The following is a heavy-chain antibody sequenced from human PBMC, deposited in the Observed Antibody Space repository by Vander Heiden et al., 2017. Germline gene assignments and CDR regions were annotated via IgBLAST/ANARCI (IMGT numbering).Heavy chain of an antibody. CDR2: IYYSGST. J-gene: IGHJ5*02. CDR3: ARTYYYGSGSYWTFDP. V-gene: IGHV4-39*01. Sequence: QLQLQESGPGLVKPSETLSLTCPVSGGSISSSSFYWGGIRQPPGKGLEWIGSIYYSGSTYYNPSLKSRVTISVDTSKNQFSLKLSSVTAADTAVYYCARTYYYGSGSYWTFDPWGQGTLVTVSS. D-gene: IGHD3-10*01. CDR1: GGSISSSSFY.